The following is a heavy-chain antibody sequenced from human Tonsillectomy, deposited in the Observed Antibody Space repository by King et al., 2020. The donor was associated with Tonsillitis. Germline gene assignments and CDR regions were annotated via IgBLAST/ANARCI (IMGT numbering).Heavy chain of an antibody. CDR2: IIVMFGTT. CDR1: GGTFSNYA. Sequence: VQLVESGAEVKKPGSSVKVSCKAFGGTFSNYAISWVRQAPGQGLEWMGGIIVMFGTTNYAQKFQGRVTITADKSTSTAYMELSSLRSEDTAVYYCAREGVNYYDSSGGDYWGQGTLVTVSA. D-gene: IGHD3-22*01. V-gene: IGHV1-69*06. CDR3: AREGVNYYDSSGGDY. J-gene: IGHJ4*02.